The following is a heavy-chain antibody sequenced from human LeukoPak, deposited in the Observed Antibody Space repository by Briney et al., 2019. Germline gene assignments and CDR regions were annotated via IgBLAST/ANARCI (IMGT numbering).Heavy chain of an antibody. D-gene: IGHD3-10*01. CDR2: INHSGST. CDR3: ARPYGSGSYFKDY. V-gene: IGHV4-34*01. Sequence: PGGSLRLSCAASGFAFSFYAMSWIRQPPGKGLEWIGEINHSGSTNYNPSLKSRVTISVDTSKNQFSLKLSSVTAADTAVYYCARPYGSGSYFKDYWGQGTLVTVSS. J-gene: IGHJ4*02. CDR1: GFAFSFYA.